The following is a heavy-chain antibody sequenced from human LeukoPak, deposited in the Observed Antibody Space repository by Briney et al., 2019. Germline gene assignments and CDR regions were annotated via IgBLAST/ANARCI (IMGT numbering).Heavy chain of an antibody. Sequence: GGSLRLSCADSGFTFSSYSMKWVRQAPGKGLEWVSYISSSSSSIYYADSVKGRFTISRDNAKNSLYLQMNSLRDEDTAVYYCAREQYYDFWSGYDTGYFDYWGQGTLVTVSS. CDR2: ISSSSSSI. J-gene: IGHJ4*02. CDR1: GFTFSSYS. D-gene: IGHD3-3*01. V-gene: IGHV3-48*02. CDR3: AREQYYDFWSGYDTGYFDY.